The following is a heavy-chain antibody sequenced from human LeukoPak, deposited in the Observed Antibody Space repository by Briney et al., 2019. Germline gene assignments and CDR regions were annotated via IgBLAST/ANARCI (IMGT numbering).Heavy chain of an antibody. CDR3: ARDTLEYSNSPDALDI. CDR2: IGSSGSTV. D-gene: IGHD4-23*01. CDR1: GLIFSKYW. J-gene: IGHJ3*02. V-gene: IGHV3-48*02. Sequence: GGSLRLSCAASGLIFSKYWMTWVRQAPGKGLEWVSYIGSSGSTVYYADSVKGRFTISRDNAKNSLYMQMESLRDEDTAIYYCARDTLEYSNSPDALDIWGQGTMVTVSS.